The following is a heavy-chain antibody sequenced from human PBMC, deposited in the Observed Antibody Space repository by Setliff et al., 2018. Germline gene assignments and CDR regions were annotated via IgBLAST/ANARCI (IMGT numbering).Heavy chain of an antibody. Sequence: ASVKVSCKASGYTFTRYYMYWLRQAPGQGLEWMGIINVSGGSASYAEKFQGIVTMTRDTSTSTIYMELASLIYDDTALYSCAASVGGAPYYYGLDVWGQGTTVTGS. CDR1: GYTFTRYY. D-gene: IGHD2-15*01. J-gene: IGHJ6*02. CDR2: INVSGGSA. CDR3: AASVGGAPYYYGLDV. V-gene: IGHV1-46*01.